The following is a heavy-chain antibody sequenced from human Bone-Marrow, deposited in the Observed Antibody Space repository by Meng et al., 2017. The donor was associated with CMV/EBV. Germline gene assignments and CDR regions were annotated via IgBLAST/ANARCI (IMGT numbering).Heavy chain of an antibody. CDR1: GFTFSTYA. CDR3: AREAGFRFLEGWFDS. J-gene: IGHJ5*01. D-gene: IGHD3-3*01. V-gene: IGHV3-64*04. Sequence: GESLKISCAASGFTFSTYAMHWVRQAPGKGLEYVSSISSNGGSTYYADSVKGRFTISRDNSKNTLYLQMNSLRGEDTAVYYCAREAGFRFLEGWFDSWGQGTRVTGSS. CDR2: ISSNGGST.